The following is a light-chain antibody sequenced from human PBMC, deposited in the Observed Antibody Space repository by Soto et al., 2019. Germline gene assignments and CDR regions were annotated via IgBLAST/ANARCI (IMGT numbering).Light chain of an antibody. Sequence: EIVMTQSPATLSLSPGEIATLSCRASQSVSSYLAWYQQKPGQAPRVLIYDASNRATGIPDRLSGSGSGTDFTLTISSLLSEDFAVYYCQQYGSSPDPCGQGTRLEI. CDR1: QSVSSY. CDR2: DAS. V-gene: IGKV3-20*01. J-gene: IGKJ5*01. CDR3: QQYGSSPDP.